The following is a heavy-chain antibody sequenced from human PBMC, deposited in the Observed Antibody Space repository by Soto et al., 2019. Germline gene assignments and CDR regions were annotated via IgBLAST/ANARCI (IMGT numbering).Heavy chain of an antibody. D-gene: IGHD1-1*01. CDR3: AGWIEAPTGYYYYALDV. V-gene: IGHV5-10-1*01. CDR2: IDPTDSNA. Sequence: PGESLKISCKGSGYSFSDYWISWVRQMPGKGLEWVARIDPTDSNAIYSPAFQGHVTVSADKSISTTYLQWSSLKASDTAIYYCAGWIEAPTGYYYYALDVWGQGTTVTVSS. J-gene: IGHJ6*02. CDR1: GYSFSDYW.